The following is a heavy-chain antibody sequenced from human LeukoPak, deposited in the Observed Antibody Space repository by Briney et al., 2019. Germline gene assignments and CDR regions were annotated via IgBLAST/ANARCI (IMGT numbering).Heavy chain of an antibody. CDR3: AREGGFTMVRGVIRYFDY. J-gene: IGHJ4*02. V-gene: IGHV3-7*01. D-gene: IGHD3-10*01. CDR1: GFTFTTYW. CDR2: IKQDGNEK. Sequence: PGGSLRLSCAASGFTFTTYWMSWVRQAPGKGLEWVANIKQDGNEKYYVDSVKGRFTISRDNAKNSLYLQMNSLRAEDTAVYYCAREGGFTMVRGVIRYFDYWGQGTLVTVSS.